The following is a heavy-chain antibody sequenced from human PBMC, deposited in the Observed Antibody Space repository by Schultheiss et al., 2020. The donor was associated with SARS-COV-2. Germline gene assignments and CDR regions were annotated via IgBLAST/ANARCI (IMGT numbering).Heavy chain of an antibody. J-gene: IGHJ6*02. Sequence: ASVKVSCKASGYTFTSYGISWVRQAPGQGLEWMGWISADNGNTHYAQKLQGRVALTTDTSTNSAYMELRSLTSDDTAVYYCARGTFGQDGELLPEYYYYYGMDVWGQGTTVTVSS. D-gene: IGHD3-10*01. V-gene: IGHV1-18*01. CDR2: ISADNGNT. CDR1: GYTFTSYG. CDR3: ARGTFGQDGELLPEYYYYYGMDV.